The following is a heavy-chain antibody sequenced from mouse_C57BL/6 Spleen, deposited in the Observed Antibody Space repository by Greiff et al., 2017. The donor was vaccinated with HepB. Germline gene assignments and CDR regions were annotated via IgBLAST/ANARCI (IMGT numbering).Heavy chain of an antibody. CDR3: ARSGDGYDWYFDV. V-gene: IGHV1-80*01. Sequence: VQLQQSGAELVKPGASVKISCKAFGYAFSSYWMNWVKQRPGKGLEWIGQIYPGDGDTNYNGKFKGKATLTANKSSSTAYKQLSILTSEGSAVYYCARSGDGYDWYFDVWGTGTTVTVSS. CDR2: IYPGDGDT. J-gene: IGHJ1*03. CDR1: GYAFSSYW. D-gene: IGHD2-2*01.